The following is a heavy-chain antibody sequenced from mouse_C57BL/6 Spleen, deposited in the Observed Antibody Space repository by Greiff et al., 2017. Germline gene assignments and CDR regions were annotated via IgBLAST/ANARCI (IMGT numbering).Heavy chain of an antibody. CDR2: IYPRSGNT. V-gene: IGHV1-81*01. CDR1: GYTFTSYG. D-gene: IGHD1-1*01. Sequence: VQLQESGAELARPGASVKLSCKASGYTFTSYGISWVKQRTGQGLEWIGEIYPRSGNTNYNEKFKGKATLTADKSSSTAYMELRSLTSEDSAVYFCARGDGSSYAMDYWGQGTSVTVSS. J-gene: IGHJ4*01. CDR3: ARGDGSSYAMDY.